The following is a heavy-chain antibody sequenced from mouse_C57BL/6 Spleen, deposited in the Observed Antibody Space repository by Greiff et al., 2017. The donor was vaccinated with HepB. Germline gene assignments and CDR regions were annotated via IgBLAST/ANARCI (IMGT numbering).Heavy chain of an antibody. CDR3: ARADGSSSSWFAY. CDR1: GFTFSSYA. J-gene: IGHJ3*01. D-gene: IGHD1-1*01. Sequence: DVHLVESGGGLVKPGGSLKLSCAASGFTFSSYAMSWVRQTPEKRLEWVATISDGGSYTYYPDNVKGRFTISRDNAKDNLYLQMSHLKSEDTAMYYCARADGSSSSWFAYWGQGTLVTVSA. V-gene: IGHV5-4*01. CDR2: ISDGGSYT.